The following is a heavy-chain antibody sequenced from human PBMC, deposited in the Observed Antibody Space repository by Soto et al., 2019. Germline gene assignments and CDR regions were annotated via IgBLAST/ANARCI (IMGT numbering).Heavy chain of an antibody. CDR1: GGSISSYY. Sequence: SETLSLTCTVSGGSISSYYWSWIRQPPGKGLEWIGYIYYSGSTNYNPSLKSRVTISVDTSKNQFSLKLSSVTAADTAVYYCARQPTKNGQLWFDYWGQGTLVTVSS. CDR3: ARQPTKNGQLWFDY. V-gene: IGHV4-59*01. J-gene: IGHJ4*02. D-gene: IGHD5-18*01. CDR2: IYYSGST.